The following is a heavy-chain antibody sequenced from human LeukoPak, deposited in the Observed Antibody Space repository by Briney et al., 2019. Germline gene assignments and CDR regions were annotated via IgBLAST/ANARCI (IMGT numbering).Heavy chain of an antibody. J-gene: IGHJ4*02. CDR2: IYYSGST. CDR1: GGSISRYH. V-gene: IGHV4-59*01. D-gene: IGHD6-19*01. Sequence: PSETLSPTCSVSGGSISRYHWSWIRQPPGKGLEWIGYIYYSGSTNYNPSLKSRVTISIDTSKNQFSLKLSSVTAADTAVYYCARSEFSRGWYIFDYWGQGTLVTVSS. CDR3: ARSEFSRGWYIFDY.